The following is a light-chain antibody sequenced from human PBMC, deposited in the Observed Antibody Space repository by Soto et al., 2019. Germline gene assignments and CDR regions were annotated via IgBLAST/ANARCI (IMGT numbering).Light chain of an antibody. V-gene: IGLV2-11*01. Sequence: QPVLTQPRSVSGSPGQSVTISCTGTSSDVGGYNYVSWYQQHPGKAPKLMIYDVSKRPSGVPDRFSGSKSGNTASLTISVLQAEDEADYYCCSYAGSYTYVFGTGTKLTVL. CDR3: CSYAGSYTYV. J-gene: IGLJ1*01. CDR2: DVS. CDR1: SSDVGGYNY.